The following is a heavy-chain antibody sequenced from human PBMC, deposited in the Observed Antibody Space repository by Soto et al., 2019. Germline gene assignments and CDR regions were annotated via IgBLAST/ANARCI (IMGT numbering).Heavy chain of an antibody. CDR1: GGSVSSGSYY. V-gene: IGHV4-61*01. J-gene: IGHJ4*02. CDR2: IYYSGST. Sequence: QVQLQESGPGLVKPSETLSLTCTVSGGSVSSGSYYWSWIRQPPGKGLEWIGYIYYSGSTNYNPSLKSRVTLSVDTSKNQFSLKLSSVTAADTAVYYCARTDTVTTLDYWGQGTLVTVSS. CDR3: ARTDTVTTLDY. D-gene: IGHD4-17*01.